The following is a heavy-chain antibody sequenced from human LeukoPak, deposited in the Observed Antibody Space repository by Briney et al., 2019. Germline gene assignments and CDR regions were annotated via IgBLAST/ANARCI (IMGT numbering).Heavy chain of an antibody. CDR1: GGSISSGSYY. V-gene: IGHV4-61*02. Sequence: SQTLSLTCTVSGGSISSGSYYWSWIRQPAGKGLEWIGRIYTSGSTNYNPSLKSRVTISVDTSKNQFSLKLSSVTAADTAVYYCARVGGSGVVPAAMGAFDIWGQGTMVTVSS. D-gene: IGHD2-2*01. CDR3: ARVGGSGVVPAAMGAFDI. CDR2: IYTSGST. J-gene: IGHJ3*02.